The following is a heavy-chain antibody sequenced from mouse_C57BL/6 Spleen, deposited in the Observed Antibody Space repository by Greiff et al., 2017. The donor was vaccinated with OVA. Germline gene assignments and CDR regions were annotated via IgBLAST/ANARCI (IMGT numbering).Heavy chain of an antibody. J-gene: IGHJ2*01. D-gene: IGHD4-1*02. CDR1: GYSFTGYY. CDR3: ARRRKNINWYFDY. Sequence: EVQLQQSGPELVKPGASVKISCKASGYSFTGYYMNWVKQSPEKSLEWIGEINPSTGGTTYNQKFKAKATLTVDKSSSTAYMQLKSLTSEDSAVYYCARRRKNINWYFDYWGQGTTLTVSS. V-gene: IGHV1-42*01. CDR2: INPSTGGT.